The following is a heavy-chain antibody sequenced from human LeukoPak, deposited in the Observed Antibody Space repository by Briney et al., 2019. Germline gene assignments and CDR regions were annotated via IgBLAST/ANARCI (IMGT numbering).Heavy chain of an antibody. V-gene: IGHV4-34*01. J-gene: IGHJ4*02. CDR1: GGSFSGYY. D-gene: IGHD4-23*01. Sequence: SETLSLTCAVYGGSFSGYYLSWIRQPPGKGLEWIGEINHSGSTNYNPSLKSRVTISVDTSKNQFSLRLTSVTAADTAVYYCTRHWSTGNSFYRFNFWGQGTLVTVSS. CDR3: TRHWSTGNSFYRFNF. CDR2: INHSGST.